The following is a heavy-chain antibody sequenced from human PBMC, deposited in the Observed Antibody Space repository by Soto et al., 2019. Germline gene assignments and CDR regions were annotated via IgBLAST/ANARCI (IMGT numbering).Heavy chain of an antibody. D-gene: IGHD3-10*01. Sequence: QVQLQESGPGLVKPSQTLSLTCTVSGGSISSGGYYWSWIRQHPGKGLEWIGYIYYSGSTYYNPSLKSRVTISVDTSKNQFSLKLSSVTAADTAVYYCARNYGSGSYPRETNYYYYGMDVWGQGTTVTVSS. CDR3: ARNYGSGSYPRETNYYYYGMDV. CDR2: IYYSGST. V-gene: IGHV4-31*03. CDR1: GGSISSGGYY. J-gene: IGHJ6*02.